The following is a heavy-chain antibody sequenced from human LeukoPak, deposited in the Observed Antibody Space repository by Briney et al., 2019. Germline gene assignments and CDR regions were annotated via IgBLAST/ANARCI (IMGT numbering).Heavy chain of an antibody. CDR1: GFTFNNYG. J-gene: IGHJ4*02. CDR2: IWYDGRSK. V-gene: IGHV3-33*01. D-gene: IGHD1-26*01. Sequence: PGGSLRLSCAASGFTFNNYGMHWVRQAPGKGLEWVAVIWYDGRSKYYADSVKGRFTISRDNSKDTLYLQMNSLRAEDTAVYYCARDQSIREGSYYIILDYWGQGTLVIVSS. CDR3: ARDQSIREGSYYIILDY.